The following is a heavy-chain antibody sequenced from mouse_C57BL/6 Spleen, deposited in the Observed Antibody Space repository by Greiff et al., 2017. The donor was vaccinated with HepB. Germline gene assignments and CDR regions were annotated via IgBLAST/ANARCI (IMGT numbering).Heavy chain of an antibody. V-gene: IGHV5-9-1*02. Sequence: EVMLVESGEGLVKPGGSLKLSCAASGFTISSYAMSWVRQTPEKRLEWVAYISSGGDYIYYADTVKGRFTISRDNARNTLYLQMSSLKSEDTAMYYCTRADYDFSLDYWGQGTSVTVSS. CDR3: TRADYDFSLDY. D-gene: IGHD2-4*01. CDR1: GFTISSYA. J-gene: IGHJ4*01. CDR2: ISSGGDYI.